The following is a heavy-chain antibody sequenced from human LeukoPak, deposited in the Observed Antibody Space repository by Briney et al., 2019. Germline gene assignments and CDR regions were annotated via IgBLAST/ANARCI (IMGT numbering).Heavy chain of an antibody. CDR1: GFTFSSYG. V-gene: IGHV3-33*01. J-gene: IGHJ6*02. CDR2: IWYDGSNK. D-gene: IGHD2-15*01. CDR3: ARAELGYCSGGSCCSGLGYYYYYGMDV. Sequence: GGSLRLSCAASGFTFSSYGMHWVRQAPGKGLEWVAVIWYDGSNKYYADSVKGRFTISRDNSKNTLYLQMNSLRAEDTAVYYCARAELGYCSGGSCCSGLGYYYYYGMDVWGQGTTVTVSS.